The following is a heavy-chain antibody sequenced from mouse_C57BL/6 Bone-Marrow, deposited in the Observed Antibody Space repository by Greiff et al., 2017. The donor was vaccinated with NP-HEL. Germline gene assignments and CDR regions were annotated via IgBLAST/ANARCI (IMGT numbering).Heavy chain of an antibody. CDR2: ILPGSGST. V-gene: IGHV1-9*01. J-gene: IGHJ4*01. D-gene: IGHD2-1*01. Sequence: QVQLQQSGAELMKPGASVKLSCKATGYTFTGYWIEWVKQRPGHGLEWIGEILPGSGSTNYNEKFKGKATFTADTSSNTAYMQLSSLTTEDSAIYYCARMRYDYGNYVGGYYYAMDYWGQGTSVTVSS. CDR3: ARMRYDYGNYVGGYYYAMDY. CDR1: GYTFTGYW.